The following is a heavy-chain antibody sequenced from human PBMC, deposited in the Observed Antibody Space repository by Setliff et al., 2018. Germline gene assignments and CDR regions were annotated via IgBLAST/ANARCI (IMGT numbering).Heavy chain of an antibody. V-gene: IGHV2-26*01. Sequence: SGPTLVNPTETLTLTCTVSGFSLSNARMGVSWIRQPPGKALEWLAHIFSNDEKSYSTSLKSRLTISKDTSKSQVVLTMTNMDPVDTATYYCARISSLGWLQLSWAFGIWGQGTMVTVSS. CDR1: GFSLSNARMG. CDR2: IFSNDEK. D-gene: IGHD1-1*01. CDR3: ARISSLGWLQLSWAFGI. J-gene: IGHJ3*02.